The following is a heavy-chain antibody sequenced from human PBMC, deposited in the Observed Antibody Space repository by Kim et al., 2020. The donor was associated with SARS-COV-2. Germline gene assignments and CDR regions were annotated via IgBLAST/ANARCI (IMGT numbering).Heavy chain of an antibody. CDR2: INHSGST. D-gene: IGHD3-10*01. CDR3: ARAVPVDGVEGYGITMVRGAFGGMDV. Sequence: SETLSLTCAVYGGSFSGYYWSWIRQPPGKGLEWIGEINHSGSTNYNPSLKSRVTISVDTSKNQFSLKLSSVTAADTAVYYCARAVPVDGVEGYGITMVRGAFGGMDVWGQGTTVTVSS. J-gene: IGHJ6*02. CDR1: GGSFSGYY. V-gene: IGHV4-34*01.